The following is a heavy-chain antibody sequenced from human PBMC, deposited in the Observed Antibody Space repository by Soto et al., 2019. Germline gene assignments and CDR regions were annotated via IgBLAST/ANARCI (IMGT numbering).Heavy chain of an antibody. D-gene: IGHD4-17*01. Sequence: PVGSLRLSCAASGFTFSSYGMHWVRQAPGKGLEWVAVISYDGSNKYYADSVKGRFTISRDNSKNTLYLQMNSLRAEDTAVYYCAKSLLQDYGDYGLYDYWGQGTLVTVSS. J-gene: IGHJ4*02. CDR3: AKSLLQDYGDYGLYDY. CDR2: ISYDGSNK. V-gene: IGHV3-30*18. CDR1: GFTFSSYG.